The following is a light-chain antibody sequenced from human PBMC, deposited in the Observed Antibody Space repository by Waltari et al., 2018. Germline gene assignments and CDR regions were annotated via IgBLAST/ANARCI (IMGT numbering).Light chain of an antibody. CDR2: GAS. Sequence: EIVTLSCRARQSVSRALAWYQQKPGQPPRLLIFGASNRATGIPDRFSGSGSGTDFSLTISRLEPEDFAVYYCQHYVRLPATFGQGTKVEIK. V-gene: IGKV3-20*01. CDR1: QSVSRA. CDR3: QHYVRLPAT. J-gene: IGKJ1*01.